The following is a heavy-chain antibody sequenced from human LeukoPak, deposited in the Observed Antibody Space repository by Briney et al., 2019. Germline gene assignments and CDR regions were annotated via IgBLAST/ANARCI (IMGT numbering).Heavy chain of an antibody. CDR3: AKYSGYSYGFNDY. CDR1: GFTFSSYA. V-gene: IGHV3-23*01. J-gene: IGHJ4*02. D-gene: IGHD5-18*01. CDR2: ISGSGDST. Sequence: GGSLRLSCAASGFTFSSYAMSWVRQAPGKGLEWVSAISGSGDSTYYADSVKGRFTISRDNSKNTLYLQMNSLRAEDTAVYYCAKYSGYSYGFNDYWGQGTLVTVSS.